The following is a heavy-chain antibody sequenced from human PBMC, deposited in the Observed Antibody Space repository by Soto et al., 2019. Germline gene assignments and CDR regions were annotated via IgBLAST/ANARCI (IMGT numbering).Heavy chain of an antibody. J-gene: IGHJ6*02. V-gene: IGHV4-34*01. D-gene: IGHD3-10*01. CDR1: GGSFSGYY. CDR2: VNHSGST. Sequence: QVQLQQWGAGLLKPSETLSLTCGVYGGSFSGYYWSWIRQPPGKGLEWIGEVNHSGSTNYNPSLKRRVTISVDTSKNQFSLKLSSVTAADTALYYCARKYRPYYGSGSPYGMDVWGQGTTVTVSS. CDR3: ARKYRPYYGSGSPYGMDV.